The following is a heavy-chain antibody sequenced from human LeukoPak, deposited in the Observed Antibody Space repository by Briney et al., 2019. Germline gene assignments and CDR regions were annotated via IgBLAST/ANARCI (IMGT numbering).Heavy chain of an antibody. CDR2: IWYDGSNK. Sequence: PGGSLRLSCAASGFTFSSYGMHWVRQAPGKGLEWVAVIWYDGSNKYYADSVKGRFTISRDNSKNTLYLQMNSLRAEDTAVYYWARGEVVVITNLDYWGQGTLVTVSS. CDR3: ARGEVVVITNLDY. D-gene: IGHD3-22*01. CDR1: GFTFSSYG. V-gene: IGHV3-33*01. J-gene: IGHJ4*02.